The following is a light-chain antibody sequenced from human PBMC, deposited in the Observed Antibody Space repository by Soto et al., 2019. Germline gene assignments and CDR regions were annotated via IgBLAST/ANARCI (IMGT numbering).Light chain of an antibody. V-gene: IGKV3-20*01. CDR2: RAS. CDR1: QSVRSNF. Sequence: EIVLTQSPGTLSLSPGERATLSCRASQSVRSNFLAWYQQKPGQAPRLLIYRASNRATGIPDRFSGSGSGTDFTLTITRLEPEDFAMYYCQRYDSFRTFGQGTKVEI. CDR3: QRYDSFRT. J-gene: IGKJ1*01.